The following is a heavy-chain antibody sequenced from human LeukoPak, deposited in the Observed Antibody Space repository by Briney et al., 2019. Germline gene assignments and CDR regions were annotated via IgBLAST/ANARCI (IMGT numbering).Heavy chain of an antibody. V-gene: IGHV4-34*01. D-gene: IGHD3-16*02. CDR2: INHSGST. J-gene: IGHJ5*02. CDR3: ARGLPARRGDVWGSYRYLPEGNWFDP. Sequence: SETLSLTCAVYGGSFSGYYWSWIRKPPGKGLEWIGEINHSGSTNYNPSLKSRVTISVDTSKNQFSLKLSSVTAADTAVYYCARGLPARRGDVWGSYRYLPEGNWFDPWGQGTLVTVSS. CDR1: GGSFSGYY.